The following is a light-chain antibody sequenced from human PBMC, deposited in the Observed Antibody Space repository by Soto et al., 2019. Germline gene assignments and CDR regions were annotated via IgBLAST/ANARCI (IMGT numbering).Light chain of an antibody. J-gene: IGLJ2*01. CDR1: KLGAKY. CDR3: QAWDSSTVV. V-gene: IGLV3-1*01. CDR2: QDS. Sequence: SYELTQPPSVPVSPGQTASITCSGEKLGAKYACWYQQKPGQSPVLVIYQDSKRPSGIPERFSGSNSGNTATLTISGTQAMDEADYYCQAWDSSTVVFGGGTKLTLL.